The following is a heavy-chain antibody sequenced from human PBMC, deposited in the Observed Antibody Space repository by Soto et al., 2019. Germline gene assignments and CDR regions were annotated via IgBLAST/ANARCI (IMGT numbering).Heavy chain of an antibody. V-gene: IGHV3-43*01. D-gene: IGHD6-19*01. CDR1: GFTFDDYT. CDR2: ITWDRGSI. CDR3: AKADHTGIAVPLGH. Sequence: GGSLRLSCAASGFTFDDYTMNWVRQPPGKGLEWVSLITWDRGSIYYADSVRGRFTISRDNSKNSLYLQMNSLRTEDTALYYCAKADHTGIAVPLGHWGQGTRVNVSS. J-gene: IGHJ4*02.